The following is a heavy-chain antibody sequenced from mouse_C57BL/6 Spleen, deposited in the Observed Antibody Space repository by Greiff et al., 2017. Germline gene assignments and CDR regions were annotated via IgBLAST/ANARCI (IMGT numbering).Heavy chain of an antibody. J-gene: IGHJ4*01. Sequence: VKLVESGPELVKPGASVKISCKASGYAFSSSWMNWVKQRPGKGLEWIGRIYPGDGDTNYNGKFKGKATLTADKSSSTAYMQLSSLTSEDSAVYFCARRNWDEDAMDYWGQGTSVTVSS. CDR3: ARRNWDEDAMDY. V-gene: IGHV1-82*01. CDR2: IYPGDGDT. CDR1: GYAFSSSW. D-gene: IGHD4-1*01.